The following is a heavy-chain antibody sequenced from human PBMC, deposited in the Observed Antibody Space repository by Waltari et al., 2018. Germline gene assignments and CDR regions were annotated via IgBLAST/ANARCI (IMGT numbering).Heavy chain of an antibody. D-gene: IGHD3-22*01. CDR3: VAAKEYYYDGSGDDAFET. V-gene: IGHV4-38-2*01. CDR1: GYSMRSGYY. J-gene: IGHJ3*02. Sequence: QVQLQESGPGLAKSSETLSLTCDVSGYSMRSGYYWGWIRQPPRKGLEWIASIYQSGSSYYNPSLRSRVPISVDTSRNQFSLEMTSVTATDTATYYCVAAKEYYYDGSGDDAFETWGQGTLVTVSS. CDR2: IYQSGSS.